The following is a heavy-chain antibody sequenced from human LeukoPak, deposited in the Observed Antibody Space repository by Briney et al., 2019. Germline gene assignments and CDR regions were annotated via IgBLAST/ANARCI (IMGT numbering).Heavy chain of an antibody. J-gene: IGHJ6*02. CDR2: IYSGGST. CDR3: ASRADYYDSSGYSSYYYYGMDV. CDR1: GFTVSSNY. Sequence: GGSLRLSCAASGFTVSSNYMSWVRQAPGKGLEWVSVIYSGGSTYYADSVKGRFTISRDNSKNTLYLQMNSLRAEDTAVYYCASRADYYDSSGYSSYYYYGMDVWGQGTTVTVSS. D-gene: IGHD3-22*01. V-gene: IGHV3-66*01.